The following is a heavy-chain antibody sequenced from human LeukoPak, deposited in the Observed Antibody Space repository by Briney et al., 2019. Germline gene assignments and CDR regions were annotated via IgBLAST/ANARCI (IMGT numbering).Heavy chain of an antibody. CDR2: ISWNSGSI. CDR3: AKVLSDYYDSSGAFDI. V-gene: IGHV3-9*01. J-gene: IGHJ3*02. Sequence: PGGSLRLSCAASGFTFDDYAMRWVRQAPGKGLEWVSGISWNSGSIGYADSVKSRFTISRDNAKNSLYLQMNSLRAEDTALYYCAKVLSDYYDSSGAFDIWGQGTMVTVSS. D-gene: IGHD3-22*01. CDR1: GFTFDDYA.